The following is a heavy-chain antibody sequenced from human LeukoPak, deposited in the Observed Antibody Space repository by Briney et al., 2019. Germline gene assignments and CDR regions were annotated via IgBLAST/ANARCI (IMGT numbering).Heavy chain of an antibody. V-gene: IGHV4-30-4*01. CDR2: IYYSGST. CDR1: GGSINSGDYY. Sequence: SQTLSLTCTVSGGSINSGDYYWSWIRQPPGKGLEWIGYIYYSGSTYYNPSLKSRVTISVDTSKNQFSLKLSSVTAADTAVYYCARAVVMRGRWLDYWGQGTLVTVSS. CDR3: ARAVVMRGRWLDY. J-gene: IGHJ4*02. D-gene: IGHD3-22*01.